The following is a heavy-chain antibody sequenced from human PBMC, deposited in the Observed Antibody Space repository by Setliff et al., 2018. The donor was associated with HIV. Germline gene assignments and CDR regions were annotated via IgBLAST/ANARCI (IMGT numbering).Heavy chain of an antibody. CDR3: ARHYYYGSGSYYKGDAFDI. Sequence: SGPTLVHPTPPLTLTCPFSGFSLRTSGVGVGWIRQPPGKFLEWLALIYWNDDKRYSPSLKTRLTITKDTSKNQVVLTMTNIDPEDTATYYCARHYYYGSGSYYKGDAFDIWRQGTMVTVSS. V-gene: IGHV2-5*01. J-gene: IGHJ3*02. CDR1: GFSLRTSGVG. D-gene: IGHD3-10*01. CDR2: IYWNDDK.